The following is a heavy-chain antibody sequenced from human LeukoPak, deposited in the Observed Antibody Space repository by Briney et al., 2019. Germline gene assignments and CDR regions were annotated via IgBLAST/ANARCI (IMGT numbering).Heavy chain of an antibody. V-gene: IGHV3-23*01. Sequence: PGGSLRLSCAASGFTFSSYSMSWVRQAPGKGLEWVSTISGSGGNTYYADSVKGRFTISRDNSKNTLYLQMNSLRAEDTAVYYCANTRPVYYDFWSNNSFDIWGQGTMVTVSS. J-gene: IGHJ3*02. CDR2: ISGSGGNT. D-gene: IGHD3-3*01. CDR3: ANTRPVYYDFWSNNSFDI. CDR1: GFTFSSYS.